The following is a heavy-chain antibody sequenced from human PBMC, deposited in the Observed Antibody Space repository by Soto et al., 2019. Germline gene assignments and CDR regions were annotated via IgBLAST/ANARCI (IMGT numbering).Heavy chain of an antibody. CDR2: IYWDDDK. CDR1: GFSLTTNGVC. V-gene: IGHV2-5*02. CDR3: AHGTTMGTLFDY. J-gene: IGHJ4*02. Sequence: SGPTLVNPTQTLTLTCTFSGFSLTTNGVCVGWIRQPPGKALEWLALIYWDDDKRYSPSLSSRLTITKDTSKEQVVLTMTNMDPVDTATYYCAHGTTMGTLFDYWSQGTLVTVSS. D-gene: IGHD4-17*01.